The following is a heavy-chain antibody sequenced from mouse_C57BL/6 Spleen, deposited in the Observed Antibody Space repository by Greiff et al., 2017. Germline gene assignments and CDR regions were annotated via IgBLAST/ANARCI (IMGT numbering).Heavy chain of an antibody. CDR2: ISYDGSN. J-gene: IGHJ2*01. CDR1: GYSITSGYY. Sequence: EVKLQESGPGLVKPSQSLSLTCSVTGYSITSGYYWNWIRQFPGNKLEWMGYISYDGSNNYNPSLKNRISITRDTSKNQFFLKLNAVTTEDTANYYCAREEDYGYPFDYWGQGTTLTFSS. D-gene: IGHD2-2*01. CDR3: AREEDYGYPFDY. V-gene: IGHV3-6*01.